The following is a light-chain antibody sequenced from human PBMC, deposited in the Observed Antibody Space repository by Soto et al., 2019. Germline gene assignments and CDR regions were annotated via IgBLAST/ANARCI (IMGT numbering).Light chain of an antibody. CDR3: RHYNNSPPFS. Sequence: EIVMTQSPATLSVSPGERVTLSCRASQSVSSSLALYQQKPGQAPRLLIYGASTKATGIPARYNGSGSRTEMTLTNSSLQSEDFADYYCRHYNNSPPFSCGPATKVDIK. J-gene: IGKJ3*01. CDR2: GAS. CDR1: QSVSSS. V-gene: IGKV3-15*01.